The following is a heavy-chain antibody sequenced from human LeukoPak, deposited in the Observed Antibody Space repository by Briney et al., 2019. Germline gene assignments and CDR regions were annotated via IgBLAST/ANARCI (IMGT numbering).Heavy chain of an antibody. CDR1: GFTFSSYS. CDR3: ARDHSHYYGSGRGFDY. V-gene: IGHV3-48*04. CDR2: ISSSSSTI. J-gene: IGHJ4*02. D-gene: IGHD3-10*01. Sequence: QSGGSLRLSCAASGFTFSSYSMNWVRQAPGKGLEWVSYISSSSSTIYYADSVKGRFTISRDNAKNSLYLQMNSLRAEDTAVYYCARDHSHYYGSGRGFDYWGQGTLVTVSS.